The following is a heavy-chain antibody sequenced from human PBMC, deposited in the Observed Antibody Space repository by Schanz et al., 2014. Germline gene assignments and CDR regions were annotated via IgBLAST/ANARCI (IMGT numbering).Heavy chain of an antibody. D-gene: IGHD3-3*01. CDR2: ISGSGVST. V-gene: IGHV3-23*01. Sequence: EVQLLESGGGLVQPGGSLRLSCAASGFTFSNYAMSWVRQAPGKGLEWVSTISGSGVSTYYADSVKGRFSISRDNGETSVYLQINSLRVEDTAVYYCARFLARYQYYGVDVWGQGTTVIVSS. J-gene: IGHJ6*02. CDR1: GFTFSNYA. CDR3: ARFLARYQYYGVDV.